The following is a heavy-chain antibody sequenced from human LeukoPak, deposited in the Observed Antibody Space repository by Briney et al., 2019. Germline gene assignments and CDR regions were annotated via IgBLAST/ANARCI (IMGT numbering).Heavy chain of an antibody. J-gene: IGHJ1*01. V-gene: IGHV3-21*04. CDR1: GFTFSSYS. CDR2: ISSSSYI. CDR3: AKEGWGIYYDSSGYSVPPLDLKYFQH. D-gene: IGHD3-22*01. Sequence: GGSLRLSCAASGFTFSSYSMNWVRQAPGKGLEWVSSISSSSYIFYADSVKGRFTISRDNAKNSLYLQMNSLRAEDTAVYYCAKEGWGIYYDSSGYSVPPLDLKYFQHWGQGTLVTVSS.